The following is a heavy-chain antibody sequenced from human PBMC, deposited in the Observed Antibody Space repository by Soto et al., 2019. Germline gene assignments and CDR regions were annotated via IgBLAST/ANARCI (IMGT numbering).Heavy chain of an antibody. J-gene: IGHJ3*02. Sequence: SETLSLTCTVSGGSVSSGSYYWSWIRQPPGKGLEWIGYIYYSGSTDHNSSLKSRVTISVDTSRNQFSLKLSSVTAADTAVYYCAGEVGRITFGGVIVPDAFDIWGQGTMVTVSS. V-gene: IGHV4-61*01. D-gene: IGHD3-16*02. CDR2: IYYSGST. CDR1: GGSVSSGSYY. CDR3: AGEVGRITFGGVIVPDAFDI.